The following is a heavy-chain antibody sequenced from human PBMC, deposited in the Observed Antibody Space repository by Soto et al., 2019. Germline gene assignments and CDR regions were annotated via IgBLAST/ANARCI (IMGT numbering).Heavy chain of an antibody. CDR2: IYYSGST. CDR3: AREGAVRGLARKTDIGYGMDV. CDR1: GGSISSGGYH. J-gene: IGHJ6*02. Sequence: KASETLSLTCTVSGGSISSGGYHWSWIRQHPGKGLEWIGYIYYSGSTYYNPSLKSRVTISVDTSKNQFSLKLSSVTAADTAVYYCAREGAVRGLARKTDIGYGMDVWGQGTTVTVSS. V-gene: IGHV4-31*03. D-gene: IGHD3-10*01.